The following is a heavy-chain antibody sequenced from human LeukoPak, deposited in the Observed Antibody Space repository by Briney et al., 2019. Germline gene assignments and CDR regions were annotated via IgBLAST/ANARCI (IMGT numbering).Heavy chain of an antibody. V-gene: IGHV3-23*01. D-gene: IGHD5-12*01. CDR1: GFTFSIYA. CDR3: AKDPRMWLRLGFDY. Sequence: GGSLRLSCAASGFTFSIYALSWVRRAPGKGLEWVSVISGSGDSTNLADSVKGRFIVSRDNSKSTLYLQMNSLRADDTAVYYCAKDPRMWLRLGFDYWGQGTLVTVSS. CDR2: ISGSGDST. J-gene: IGHJ4*02.